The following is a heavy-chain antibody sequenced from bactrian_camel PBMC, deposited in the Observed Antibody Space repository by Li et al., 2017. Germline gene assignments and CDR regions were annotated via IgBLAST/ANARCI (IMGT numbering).Heavy chain of an antibody. CDR2: IDSVGRP. V-gene: IGHV3S53*01. D-gene: IGHD7*01. CDR1: RFPSSNIC. J-gene: IGHJ6*01. CDR3: AAGLSQYTCGRRSLGF. Sequence: HVQLVESGGGSVQAGGSLRLSCKASRFPSSNICMAWFRQVPGHEREGVAAIDSVGRPTYANSVKGRFTISQDSAERRMYLQITGATPEDSAKYYCAAGLSQYTCGRRSLGFWGQGTQVTVS.